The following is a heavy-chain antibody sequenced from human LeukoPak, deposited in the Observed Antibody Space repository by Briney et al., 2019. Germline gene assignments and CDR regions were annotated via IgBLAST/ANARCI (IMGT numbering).Heavy chain of an antibody. D-gene: IGHD1-26*01. CDR3: ARDGGSYRGYYYYMDV. V-gene: IGHV3-74*01. Sequence: GGSLGLSCAASGFTFSNAWMSWVRQAPGKGLVWVSRINSDGSSTSYADSVKGRFTISRDNAKNTLYLQMNSLRAEDTAVYYCARDGGSYRGYYYYMDVWGKGTTVTVSS. CDR2: INSDGSST. CDR1: GFTFSNAW. J-gene: IGHJ6*03.